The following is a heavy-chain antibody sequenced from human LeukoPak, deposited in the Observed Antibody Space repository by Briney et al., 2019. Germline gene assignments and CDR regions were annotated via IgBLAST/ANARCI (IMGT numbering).Heavy chain of an antibody. CDR2: IIPIFGTA. Sequence: ASVKVSCKASGGTFSSYAISWVRQAPGQGLEWMGGIIPIFGTANYAQKFQGRVTITTDESTSTAYMELSSLRSEDTAVYYCATDLSLDGYTEPFDYWGQGTLVTVSS. V-gene: IGHV1-69*05. CDR1: GGTFSSYA. CDR3: ATDLSLDGYTEPFDY. D-gene: IGHD5-24*01. J-gene: IGHJ4*02.